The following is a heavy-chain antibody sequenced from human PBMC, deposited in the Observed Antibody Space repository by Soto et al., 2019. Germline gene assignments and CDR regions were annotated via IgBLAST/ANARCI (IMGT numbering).Heavy chain of an antibody. J-gene: IGHJ6*02. CDR2: IYYSGST. CDR3: ARSSPRYGMDV. Sequence: PSENLSLTCTVSGGSISSYYWSCIRQPPGKGLEWIGYIYYSGSTNYNPSLKSRVTISVDTSKNQFSLKLSSVTAADTAVYYCARSSPRYGMDVWGQGTTVTVSS. D-gene: IGHD6-13*01. CDR1: GGSISSYY. V-gene: IGHV4-59*01.